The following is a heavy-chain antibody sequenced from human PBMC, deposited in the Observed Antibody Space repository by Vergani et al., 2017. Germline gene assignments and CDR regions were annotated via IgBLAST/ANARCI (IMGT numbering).Heavy chain of an antibody. CDR2: INPNSGGT. V-gene: IGHV1-2*02. Sequence: QVQLVQSGAEVKKPGASVKVSCKASGYTFTGYYMHWVRQAPGQGLEWMGWINPNSGGTNYAPKFKGRVTMTRDTSISTAYLELSRLRSDDTAVYYCARGYGDYDGGVDYWGQGTLVTVSS. CDR1: GYTFTGYY. CDR3: ARGYGDYDGGVDY. D-gene: IGHD4-17*01. J-gene: IGHJ4*02.